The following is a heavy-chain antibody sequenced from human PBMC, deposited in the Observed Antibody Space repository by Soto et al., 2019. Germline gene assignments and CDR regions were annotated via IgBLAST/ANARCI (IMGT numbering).Heavy chain of an antibody. J-gene: IGHJ4*02. CDR1: GYTFRYFG. CDR2: ISAYNANA. Sequence: QIQLLQSGAEVKKPGASVKVTCKASGYTFRYFGISWVRQAPGQGLEWMGWISAYNANANYAQKFQGRLTMTADTSTSTAYMELRSLRSDDTAVYYCARENSYFDYWGQGTLVTVSS. CDR3: ARENSYFDY. V-gene: IGHV1-18*01.